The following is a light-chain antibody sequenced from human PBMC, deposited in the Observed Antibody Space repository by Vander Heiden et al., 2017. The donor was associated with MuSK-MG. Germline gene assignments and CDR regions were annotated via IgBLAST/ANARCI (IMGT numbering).Light chain of an antibody. Sequence: QSALTQPASVSGSPGQSITISCTGTSSDVGGYNYVSWYQQHPGKAPKLMIYYVSNRPSGVSNRFSGSKSGNTASLTISGLQADDEADYYCSSYTSSSTLLVFGTGTKVTVL. V-gene: IGLV2-14*01. CDR3: SSYTSSSTLLV. J-gene: IGLJ1*01. CDR1: SSDVGGYNY. CDR2: YVS.